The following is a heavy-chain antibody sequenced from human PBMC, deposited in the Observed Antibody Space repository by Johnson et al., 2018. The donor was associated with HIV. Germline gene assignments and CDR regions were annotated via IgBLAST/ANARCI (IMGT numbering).Heavy chain of an antibody. V-gene: IGHV3-30-3*01. J-gene: IGHJ3*02. Sequence: QVQLVESGGGLVKPGGSLRLSCAASGFTFSIYAMHWVRQAPGKGLQWVAVISHDGSNKYYADSVRGRFTISRANSKNTLWLQMNSLRAEDTAVYYCARSGSDSSGYYADLVLGAFDIWGQGTMVTVSS. D-gene: IGHD3-22*01. CDR2: ISHDGSNK. CDR1: GFTFSIYA. CDR3: ARSGSDSSGYYADLVLGAFDI.